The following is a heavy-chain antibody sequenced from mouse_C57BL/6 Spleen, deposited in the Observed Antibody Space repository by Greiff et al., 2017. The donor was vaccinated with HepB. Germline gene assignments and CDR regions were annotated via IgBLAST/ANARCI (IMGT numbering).Heavy chain of an antibody. CDR2: IDPEDGET. J-gene: IGHJ2*01. V-gene: IGHV14-2*01. Sequence: EVKLMESGAELVKPGASVKLSCTASGFNIKDYYMHWVKQRTEQGLEWIGRIDPEDGETKYAPKFQGKATITADTSSNTAYLQLSSLTSEDTAVYYCARKKKLGRGYYFDYWGQGTTLTVSS. CDR3: ARKKKLGRGYYFDY. CDR1: GFNIKDYY. D-gene: IGHD4-1*01.